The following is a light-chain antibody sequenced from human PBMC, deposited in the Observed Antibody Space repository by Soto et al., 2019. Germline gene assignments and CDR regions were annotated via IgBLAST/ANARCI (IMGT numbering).Light chain of an antibody. Sequence: QSVMTQPPSVSAAPGQKVTISCSGSSSNIGGNSVSWYQQLPGTAPKLLIYDDNKRPSGIPDRFSGSKSGTSATLGITGFQNGDEADYYCGSWDSSLGAYVFGTWTKLTVL. V-gene: IGLV1-51*01. CDR1: SSNIGGNS. CDR2: DDN. CDR3: GSWDSSLGAYV. J-gene: IGLJ1*01.